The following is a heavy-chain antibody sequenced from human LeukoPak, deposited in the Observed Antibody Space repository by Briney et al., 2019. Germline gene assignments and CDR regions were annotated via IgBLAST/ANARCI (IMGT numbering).Heavy chain of an antibody. J-gene: IGHJ4*02. D-gene: IGHD6-13*01. CDR2: IYYSGST. Sequence: PSKTLSLTCTVSGGSISSYYWNWIRQPPGKGLEWIGYIYYSGSTNYNPSLKSRVTISLDTSRNQFSLKLSSVTAADTAVYYCARHIAAAVTVDYWGQGTLVTVSS. V-gene: IGHV4-59*08. CDR1: GGSISSYY. CDR3: ARHIAAAVTVDY.